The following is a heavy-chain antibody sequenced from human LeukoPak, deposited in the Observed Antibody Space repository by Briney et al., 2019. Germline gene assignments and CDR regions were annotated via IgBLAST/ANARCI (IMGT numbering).Heavy chain of an antibody. J-gene: IGHJ4*02. Sequence: NASETPSLTCTVSGVSISTSSDYWTWIRQPAGKGLEWIGRIYISGTTDYNASLKSRVSISIDTSKNQFSLKLTSVTAADTAVYYCARDRSSMAAFDYWGQGTLVTVSS. D-gene: IGHD6-13*01. CDR2: IYISGTT. CDR3: ARDRSSMAAFDY. CDR1: GVSISTSSDY. V-gene: IGHV4-61*02.